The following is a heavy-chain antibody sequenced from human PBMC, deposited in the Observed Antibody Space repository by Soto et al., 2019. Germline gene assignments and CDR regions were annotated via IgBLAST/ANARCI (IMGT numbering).Heavy chain of an antibody. J-gene: IGHJ4*02. CDR3: ARRRYFDWLSTFDY. D-gene: IGHD3-9*01. V-gene: IGHV4-34*01. CDR2: INHSGST. CDR1: GGSFSGYY. Sequence: PSETLSLTCAVYGGSFSGYYWTWIRQPPGTGLEWIGEINHSGSTNYNPSLKSRVTISVDTSKNQFSLKLSSVTAADTAVYYCARRRYFDWLSTFDYWGQGTLVTVSS.